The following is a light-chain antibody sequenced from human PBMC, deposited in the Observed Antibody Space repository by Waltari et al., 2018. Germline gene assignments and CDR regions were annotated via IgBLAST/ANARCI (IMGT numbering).Light chain of an antibody. CDR1: SSNIGSNY. CDR3: AAWDDSLSAWV. CDR2: RNN. Sequence: QSVLTQPPSASGTPGQRVTVSSSGRSSNIGSNYVSWYQPLPGTAPKLLTSRNNQRPSGVPARFSGSKYGTSASLAISGLRSEDEADYFCAAWDDSLSAWVFGGGTKLTVL. J-gene: IGLJ3*02. V-gene: IGLV1-47*01.